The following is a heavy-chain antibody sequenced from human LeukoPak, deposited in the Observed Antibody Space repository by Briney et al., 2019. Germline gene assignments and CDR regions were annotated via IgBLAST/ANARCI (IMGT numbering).Heavy chain of an antibody. V-gene: IGHV1-69*02. Sequence: ASVKVSCKASGGTFSSYTISWVRQAPGQGLEWMGRIIPILGIANYAQEFQGRVTITADKSTSTAYMELSSLRSEDTAVYYCARQGYCSGGSCKPNNWFDPWGQGTLVTVSS. CDR2: IIPILGIA. CDR1: GGTFSSYT. J-gene: IGHJ5*02. CDR3: ARQGYCSGGSCKPNNWFDP. D-gene: IGHD2-15*01.